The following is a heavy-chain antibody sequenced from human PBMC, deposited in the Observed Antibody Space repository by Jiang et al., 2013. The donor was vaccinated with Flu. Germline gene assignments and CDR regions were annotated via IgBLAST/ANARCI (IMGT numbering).Heavy chain of an antibody. CDR3: ARLPGYGSGAYDYFGMDV. D-gene: IGHD3-10*01. CDR1: GGSISSSSYF. CDR2: IYYSGST. J-gene: IGHJ6*02. V-gene: IGHV4-39*01. Sequence: KPSETLSLTCTVSGGSISSSSYFWGWIRQPPGKGLEWIGSIYYSGSTYYNPSLKSRVTISVDTSKNQFSLRLTSVTAADTAVYYCARLPGYGSGAYDYFGMDVWGQGTTVTVS.